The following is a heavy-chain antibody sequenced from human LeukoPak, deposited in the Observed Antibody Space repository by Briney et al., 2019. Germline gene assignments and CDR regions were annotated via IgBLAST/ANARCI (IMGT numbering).Heavy chain of an antibody. CDR3: ARGYCSSTSCFDAFDI. V-gene: IGHV4-4*07. CDR2: IYTSGST. J-gene: IGHJ3*02. Sequence: SETLSLTCTVSGGSISSYYWSWIRQPAGKGLEWIGRIYTSGSTNYNPSLKSRVTISVDTSKNQFSLKLSSVTAADTAVYYCARGYCSSTSCFDAFDIWGQGTMVTVSS. CDR1: GGSISSYY. D-gene: IGHD2-2*01.